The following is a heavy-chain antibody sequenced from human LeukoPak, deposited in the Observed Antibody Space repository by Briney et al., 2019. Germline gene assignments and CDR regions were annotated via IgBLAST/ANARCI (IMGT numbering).Heavy chain of an antibody. CDR2: IWYDGSNK. CDR1: GFTFSSYG. CDR3: ARDRWQQVRYGGAFDI. V-gene: IGHV3-33*01. D-gene: IGHD2-15*01. Sequence: GGSLRLSCAASGFTFSSYGMHWVRQAPGKGLEWVAVIWYDGSNKYYADSVKGRFTISRDNSKNTLYLQMNSLRAEDTAVYYCARDRWQQVRYGGAFDIWGQGTMVTVSS. J-gene: IGHJ3*02.